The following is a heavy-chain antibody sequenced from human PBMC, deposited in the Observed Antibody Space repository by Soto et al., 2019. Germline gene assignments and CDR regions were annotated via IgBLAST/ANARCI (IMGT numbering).Heavy chain of an antibody. J-gene: IGHJ5*02. Sequence: ASVKVSCKASGYTFTSYGISWVRQAPGQGLEWMGWISAYNGNTNYAQKLQGGVTMTTDTSTSTAYMELRSLRSDDTAVYYCARDYMVRGYYDFWSGYRNNWFDPWGQGTLVTVSS. V-gene: IGHV1-18*01. CDR3: ARDYMVRGYYDFWSGYRNNWFDP. CDR2: ISAYNGNT. CDR1: GYTFTSYG. D-gene: IGHD3-3*01.